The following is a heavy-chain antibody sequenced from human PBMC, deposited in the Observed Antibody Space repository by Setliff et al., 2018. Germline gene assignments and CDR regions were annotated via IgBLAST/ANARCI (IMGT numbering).Heavy chain of an antibody. CDR3: AKDRVNDGFWDFDS. CDR2: IWFDGSNK. V-gene: IGHV3-33*06. D-gene: IGHD1-26*01. J-gene: IGHJ4*02. Sequence: GGSLRLSCAASGFTFRDYGMHWVRQAPGKGLEWVAVIWFDGSNKYYADSLKGRFTISRDNSKNNFFLQINNLRAADTATYYCAKDRVNDGFWDFDSWGQGIVVTVSS. CDR1: GFTFRDYG.